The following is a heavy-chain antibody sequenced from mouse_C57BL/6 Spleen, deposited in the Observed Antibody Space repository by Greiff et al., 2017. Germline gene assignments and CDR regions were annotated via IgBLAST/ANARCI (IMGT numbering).Heavy chain of an antibody. J-gene: IGHJ4*01. D-gene: IGHD2-12*01. CDR1: GFTFSDYG. CDR3: ARTLRGNAMGY. V-gene: IGHV5-17*01. CDR2: ISSGSSTI. Sequence: EVQLVESGGGLVKPGGSLKLSCAASGFTFSDYGMHWVRQAPEKGLEWVAYISSGSSTIYYADTVKGRFTIARDNAKNTLFLQMTSLRSEDTAMYYCARTLRGNAMGYWGQGTSLTVSS.